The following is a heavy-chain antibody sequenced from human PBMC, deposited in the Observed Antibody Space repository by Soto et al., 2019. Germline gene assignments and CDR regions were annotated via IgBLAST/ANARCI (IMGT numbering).Heavy chain of an antibody. D-gene: IGHD3-10*01. CDR2: ISSNGGNT. J-gene: IGHJ3*02. CDR1: GFTFSSYA. V-gene: IGHV3-64D*06. Sequence: PGGSLRLSCSASGFTFSSYAMHWVRQAPGKGLEYVSAISSNGGNTYYADSVKGRFTISRDNSKNTLYLQMSSLRTEDTAVYYCAKYDSGSYGAFDIWGQGTMVTVSS. CDR3: AKYDSGSYGAFDI.